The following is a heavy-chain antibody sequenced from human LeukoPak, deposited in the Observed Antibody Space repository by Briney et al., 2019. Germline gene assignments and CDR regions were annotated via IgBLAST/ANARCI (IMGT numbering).Heavy chain of an antibody. CDR2: IYYSGST. V-gene: IGHV4-59*01. CDR3: ARGVEYYYDSSGYYPYYFDY. CDR1: GGSISSYY. D-gene: IGHD3-22*01. J-gene: IGHJ4*02. Sequence: PSETLSLTCTVSGGSISSYYWSWIRQPPGKGLEWIGYIYYSGSTNYNPSFKSRVTISVDTSKNQFSLKLSSVTAADTAVCYCARGVEYYYDSSGYYPYYFDYWGQGTLVTVSS.